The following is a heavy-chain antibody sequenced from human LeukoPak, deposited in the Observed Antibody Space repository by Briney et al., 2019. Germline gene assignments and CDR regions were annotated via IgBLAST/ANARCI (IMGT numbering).Heavy chain of an antibody. CDR1: GGSISSYY. CDR3: ARRDYYDSNAFDI. CDR2: IYYSGST. J-gene: IGHJ3*02. V-gene: IGHV4-59*01. D-gene: IGHD3-10*01. Sequence: SGTLSLTCAVSGGSISSYYWSWIRQPPGKGLEWIGYIYYSGSTNYNPSLKSRVTISVDTSKNQFSLKLSSVTAADTAVYYCARRDYYDSNAFDIWGQGTMVTVSS.